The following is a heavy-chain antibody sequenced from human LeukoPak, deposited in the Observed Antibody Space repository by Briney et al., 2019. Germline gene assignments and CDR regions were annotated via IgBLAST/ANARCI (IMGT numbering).Heavy chain of an antibody. V-gene: IGHV4-39*01. CDR2: ISYSGST. J-gene: IGHJ4*02. CDR1: GGSISSSSYY. Sequence: SETLSLTCAVSGGSISSSSYYWGWIRQPPGKELEWIGSISYSGSTYYNPSLKSRVTISVDTSKNQFSLKLTSVTATDTAMYHCARQDSEGRWPNDYWGQGTLVTVSS. CDR3: ARQDSEGRWPNDY. D-gene: IGHD5-24*01.